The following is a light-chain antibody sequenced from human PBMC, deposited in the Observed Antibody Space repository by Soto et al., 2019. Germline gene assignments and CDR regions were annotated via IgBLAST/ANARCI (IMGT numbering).Light chain of an antibody. CDR2: DAS. CDR3: QQFNGYPLT. V-gene: IGKV1-5*01. Sequence: DIHLTQSPSTLSASVGDRVTITCRESQSVRIWLAWYRHNAGKAPEVLVWDASSLQRGVPARFSGSGSETDFTITISSLQPEDFATYYCQQFNGYPLTFGGGTKVDI. CDR1: QSVRIW. J-gene: IGKJ4*01.